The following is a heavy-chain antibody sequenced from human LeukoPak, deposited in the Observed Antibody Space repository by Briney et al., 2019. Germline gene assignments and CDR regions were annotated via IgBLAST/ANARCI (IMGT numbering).Heavy chain of an antibody. D-gene: IGHD4-17*01. Sequence: GGSLRLSCAASGFTFSSYSMQWVRQTPGKGLEWVGIMSNSGENTFYGEAVKGRFTISRDNSQNTLYLQMNSLRPEDTAVYYCARGGASVTRYVDYWGQGTLVTVSS. CDR2: MSNSGENT. V-gene: IGHV3-30*03. CDR3: ARGGASVTRYVDY. J-gene: IGHJ4*02. CDR1: GFTFSSYS.